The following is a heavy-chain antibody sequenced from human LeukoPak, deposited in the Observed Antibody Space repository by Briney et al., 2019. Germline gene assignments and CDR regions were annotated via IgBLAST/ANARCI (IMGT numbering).Heavy chain of an antibody. CDR1: GYSFTSYW. J-gene: IGHJ5*02. V-gene: IGHV5-51*01. CDR2: IYPGDSDT. D-gene: IGHD5-18*01. CDR3: ARSRPVDTEGFDP. Sequence: GESLKISCKGPGYSFTSYWIGWVRQMPGKGLEWMGIIYPGDSDTRYSPSFQGQVTISADKSISTAYLQWSSLKASDTAMYYCARSRPVDTEGFDPWGQGTLVTVSS.